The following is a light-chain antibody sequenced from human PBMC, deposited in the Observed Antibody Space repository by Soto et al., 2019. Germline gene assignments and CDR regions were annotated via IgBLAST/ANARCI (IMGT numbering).Light chain of an antibody. V-gene: IGLV2-14*03. CDR1: SSDVGGYKH. Sequence: QSALTQPASVSGSPGQSITISCTGTSSDVGGYKHVSWYQQHPGKAPKLIIYDVSSRPSGVSNRFSGSKSGNTASLTISGLQAEDESDYSCASYTSSGTLVVLGGGTKLTVL. CDR3: ASYTSSGTLVV. CDR2: DVS. J-gene: IGLJ2*01.